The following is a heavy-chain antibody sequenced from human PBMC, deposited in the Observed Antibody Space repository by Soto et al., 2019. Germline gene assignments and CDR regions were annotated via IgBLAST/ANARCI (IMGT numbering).Heavy chain of an antibody. CDR1: GFSFSTYG. CDR3: AKPVRVYYDSSGFGGAFDI. V-gene: IGHV3-30*18. J-gene: IGHJ3*02. Sequence: GGSLRLSCAASGFSFSTYGMHWVRQAPGKGLEWVAVISYRGSDEYYGDSVKGRFIISRDNSKNTLYLQMNGLRAEDTAVYYCAKPVRVYYDSSGFGGAFDIWGQGTMVTVSS. CDR2: ISYRGSDE. D-gene: IGHD3-22*01.